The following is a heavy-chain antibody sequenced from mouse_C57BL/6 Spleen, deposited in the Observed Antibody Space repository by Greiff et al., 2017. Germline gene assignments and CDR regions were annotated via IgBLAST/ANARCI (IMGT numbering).Heavy chain of an antibody. CDR3: ARDGVYGYDEFAY. D-gene: IGHD2-2*01. V-gene: IGHV5-4*01. CDR2: ISDGGSYT. Sequence: EVKLMESGGGLVKPGGSLKLSCAASGFTFSSYAMSWVRQTPEKRLEWVATISDGGSYTYYPDNVKGRFTISRDNAKNNLYLQMSHLKSEDTAMYYCARDGVYGYDEFAYWGQGTLVTVSA. CDR1: GFTFSSYA. J-gene: IGHJ3*01.